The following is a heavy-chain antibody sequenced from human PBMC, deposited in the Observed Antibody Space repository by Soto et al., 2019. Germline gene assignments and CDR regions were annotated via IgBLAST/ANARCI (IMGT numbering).Heavy chain of an antibody. V-gene: IGHV3-23*01. CDR3: GKGGDSGIWKNWFAT. Sequence: EVQLLESGGGLVQPGGSLRLSCAASGFTFSNYAMTWVRQAPGKGLEWVSGISGSGSSIYYAYSVKGRFTISRDNSKNTLNLRMNSTGAEDTAVYYCGKGGDSGIWKNWFATWGQGTLVTVSS. J-gene: IGHJ5*02. CDR2: ISGSGSSI. D-gene: IGHD5-12*01. CDR1: GFTFSNYA.